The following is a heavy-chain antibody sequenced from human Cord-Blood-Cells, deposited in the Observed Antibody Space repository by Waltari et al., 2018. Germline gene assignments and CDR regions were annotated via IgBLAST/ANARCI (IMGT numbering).Heavy chain of an antibody. V-gene: IGHV4-34*01. D-gene: IGHD2-2*02. CDR2: INHSGST. CDR1: GGSFSGSS. J-gene: IGHJ4*02. Sequence: QVQLQQWGAGLLKPSETLSLTCAVYGGSFSGSSWSWIRQPPGKGLEWIGEINHSGSTNYNPSLKSRVTISVDTSKNQFSLKLSSVTAADTAVYYCARVYPGDYWGQGTLVTVSS. CDR3: ARVYPGDY.